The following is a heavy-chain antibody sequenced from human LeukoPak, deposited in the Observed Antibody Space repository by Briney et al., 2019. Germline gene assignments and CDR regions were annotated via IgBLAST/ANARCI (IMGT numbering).Heavy chain of an antibody. CDR2: INPSGGST. V-gene: IGHV1-46*01. CDR3: ARAYYYAMDV. J-gene: IGHJ6*02. CDR1: GYSFTSYY. Sequence: ASVKVSCKASGYSFTSYYLHWVRQAPGQGLEWKGKINPSGGSTAYAQKFQGRVTMTGDTSTSTVYMELSSLTSEDTAVYYCARAYYYAMDVWGQGTTVTVSS.